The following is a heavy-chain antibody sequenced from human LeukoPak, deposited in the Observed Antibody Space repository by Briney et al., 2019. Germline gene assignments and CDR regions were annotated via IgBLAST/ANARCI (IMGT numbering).Heavy chain of an antibody. J-gene: IGHJ5*02. V-gene: IGHV4-39*07. CDR3: ARYYDFWSGYLSPTNWFDP. CDR2: IYYSGST. D-gene: IGHD3-3*01. CDR1: GDSISSSSYY. Sequence: PSEALSLTCTVSGDSISSSSYYWGWIRQPPGKGLEWIGSIYYSGSTYYNPSLKSRVTISVDTSKNQFSLKLSSVTAADTAVYYCARYYDFWSGYLSPTNWFDPWGQGTLVTVSS.